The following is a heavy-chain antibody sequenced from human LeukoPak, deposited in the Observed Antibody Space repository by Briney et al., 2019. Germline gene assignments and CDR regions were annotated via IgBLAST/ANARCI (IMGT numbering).Heavy chain of an antibody. D-gene: IGHD6-19*01. CDR2: IYYSGST. CDR3: ARGRQSRHGWNDY. CDR1: GGSISSSSYY. J-gene: IGHJ4*02. Sequence: PSETLSLTCTVSGGSISSSSYYWGWIRQPPGKGLEGIGSIYYSGSTYYNPSLKSRVTISVDTSKNQFSLKLSSVTAADTAVYYCARGRQSRHGWNDYWGQGTLVTVSS. V-gene: IGHV4-39*07.